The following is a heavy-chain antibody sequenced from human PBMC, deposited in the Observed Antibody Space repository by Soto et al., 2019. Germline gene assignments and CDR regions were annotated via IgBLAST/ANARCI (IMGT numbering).Heavy chain of an antibody. CDR2: IIPIFGTA. V-gene: IGHV1-69*13. J-gene: IGHJ4*02. D-gene: IGHD3-3*01. CDR1: GGTFSSYA. Sequence: SVKVSCKASGGTFSSYAISWVRQAPGHGLEWMGGIIPIFGTANYAQKFQGRVTITADESTSTAYMELSSLRSEDTAVYYCARVPGRGYSPFDYWGQGTLVTVSS. CDR3: ARVPGRGYSPFDY.